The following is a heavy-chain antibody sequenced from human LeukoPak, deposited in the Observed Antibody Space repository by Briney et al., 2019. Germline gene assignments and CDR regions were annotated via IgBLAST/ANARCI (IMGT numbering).Heavy chain of an antibody. CDR1: GGSVSSGSYY. Sequence: SETLSLTCTVSGGSVSSGSYYWSWIRQPPGKGLEWIGYIYYSGSTNYNPSLKSRVTISVDTSKNQFSLKLSSVTAADTAVYYCARDGDTAAAGTFDYWGQGTLVTVSS. J-gene: IGHJ4*02. CDR3: ARDGDTAAAGTFDY. D-gene: IGHD6-13*01. CDR2: IYYSGST. V-gene: IGHV4-61*01.